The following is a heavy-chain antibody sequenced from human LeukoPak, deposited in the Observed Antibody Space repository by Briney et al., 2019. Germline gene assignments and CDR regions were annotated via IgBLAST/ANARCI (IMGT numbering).Heavy chain of an antibody. CDR2: ISSSSSYI. CDR3: AREGTVTLGFAFDI. Sequence: GGSLRLSCAASGFTLSSYSMNWVRQAPGKGLEWVSSISSSSSYIYYADSVKGRFTISRDNAKNSLYLQMNSLRAEDTAVYYCAREGTVTLGFAFDIWGQGTMVTVSS. V-gene: IGHV3-21*01. CDR1: GFTLSSYS. J-gene: IGHJ3*02. D-gene: IGHD4-17*01.